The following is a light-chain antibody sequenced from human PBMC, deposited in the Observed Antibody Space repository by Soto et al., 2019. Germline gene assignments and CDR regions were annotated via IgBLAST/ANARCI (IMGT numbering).Light chain of an antibody. CDR3: QSYDSSLSGVL. J-gene: IGLJ2*01. Sequence: QSVLTQPPSVSGAPGQRVTISCTGSNSNIGTTYDVHWYQQFPGTAPRLLIYGNNNRPSGVPDRFSGSKSGTSASLAITWLQVEDEADYYCQSYDSSLSGVLFGGGTKLTVL. V-gene: IGLV1-40*01. CDR1: NSNIGTTYD. CDR2: GNN.